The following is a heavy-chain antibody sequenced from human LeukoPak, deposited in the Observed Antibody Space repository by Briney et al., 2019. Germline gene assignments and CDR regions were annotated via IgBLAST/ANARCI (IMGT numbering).Heavy chain of an antibody. CDR3: AARPGDLAVPFDY. J-gene: IGHJ4*02. Sequence: GGSLRLACAASGFTFDTHAMTWVRQAPGKGLEYVSLISGSGDITYYAHSLKDRFTISRDNSKTTLYLQMHSLRAEDTAMYYCAARPGDLAVPFDYWGQGTLVIVSS. D-gene: IGHD3-10*01. CDR1: GFTFDTHA. V-gene: IGHV3-23*01. CDR2: ISGSGDIT.